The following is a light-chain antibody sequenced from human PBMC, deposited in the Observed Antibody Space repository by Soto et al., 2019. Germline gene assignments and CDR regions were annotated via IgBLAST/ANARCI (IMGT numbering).Light chain of an antibody. CDR2: AAS. J-gene: IGKJ1*01. Sequence: DIQMTQSPSSLSASVGDRVTITCRASQSISSYLNWYQQKPGKAPKLLIYAASSLQSGVPSRFSGSGSGTDFTLTISSLQPEDVATYYCQKYNSAPPSTFGQGTKVDIK. CDR1: QSISSY. V-gene: IGKV1-39*01. CDR3: QKYNSAPPST.